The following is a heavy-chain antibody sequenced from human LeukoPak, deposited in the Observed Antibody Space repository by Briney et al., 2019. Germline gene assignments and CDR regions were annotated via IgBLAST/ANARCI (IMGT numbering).Heavy chain of an antibody. D-gene: IGHD3-3*01. CDR2: IKQDGSEK. CDR3: ARDTITILGVVIDY. J-gene: IGHJ4*02. CDR1: GFTFSSYG. V-gene: IGHV3-7*01. Sequence: GGSLRLSCAASGFTFSSYGMHWVRQAPGKGLEWGANIKQDGSEKYYVDSVKGRFTISRDNAKNSLYLQMNSLRAEDTAVYYCARDTITILGVVIDYWGQGTLVTVSS.